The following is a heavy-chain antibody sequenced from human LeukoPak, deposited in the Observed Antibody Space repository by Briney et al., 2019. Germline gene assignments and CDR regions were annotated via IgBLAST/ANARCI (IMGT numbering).Heavy chain of an antibody. J-gene: IGHJ6*02. CDR3: ARDTAMVTDYYGMDV. Sequence: GGSLRLSCTAAGFTFSTYAMGWARQAPGKGLVWVSRINSDGSSTSYADSVKGRFTISRDNAKNTLYPQMNSLRAEDTAVYYCARDTAMVTDYYGMDVWGQGTTVTVSS. CDR2: INSDGSST. V-gene: IGHV3-74*01. CDR1: GFTFSTYA. D-gene: IGHD5-18*01.